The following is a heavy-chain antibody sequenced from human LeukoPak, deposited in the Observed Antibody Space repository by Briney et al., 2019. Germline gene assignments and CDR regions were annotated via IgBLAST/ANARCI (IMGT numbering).Heavy chain of an antibody. CDR3: ARDSSAAADDY. D-gene: IGHD6-13*01. Sequence: GGSLRLSCAASGFTFSSYSMNWVRQAPGKGLEWVSSISSSSSYIYYADAVKSRFTISSDNSNNTLFLQMNSPITEETTVYYCARDSSAAADDYWGQGTLVTVSS. J-gene: IGHJ4*02. V-gene: IGHV3-21*01. CDR2: ISSSSSYI. CDR1: GFTFSSYS.